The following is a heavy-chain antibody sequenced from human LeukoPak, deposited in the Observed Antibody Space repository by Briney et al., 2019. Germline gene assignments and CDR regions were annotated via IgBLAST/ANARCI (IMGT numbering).Heavy chain of an antibody. CDR3: ARDSTPYSSGWYVYNWFDP. CDR2: ISGSVGST. D-gene: IGHD6-19*01. V-gene: IGHV3-23*01. J-gene: IGHJ5*02. Sequence: GGSLRLSCAASGFTFSSYAVTWVRQAPGKGLEWVSAISGSVGSTYYADSVKGRFTISRDNSKNTLYLQMNSLRAEDTAVYYCARDSTPYSSGWYVYNWFDPWGQGTLVTVSS. CDR1: GFTFSSYA.